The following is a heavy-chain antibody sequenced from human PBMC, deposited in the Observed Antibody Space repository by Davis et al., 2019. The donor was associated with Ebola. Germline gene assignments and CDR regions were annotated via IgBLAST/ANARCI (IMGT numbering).Heavy chain of an antibody. Sequence: GESLKISCAASGFTFSSYSMNWVRQAPGKGLEWVANIKQDGSEKYYVDSVKGRFTISRDNAKNSLYLQMNSLRAEDTAVYYCARATVTPYYYYYGMDVWGQGTTVTVSS. CDR2: IKQDGSEK. CDR1: GFTFSSYS. D-gene: IGHD4-11*01. J-gene: IGHJ6*02. CDR3: ARATVTPYYYYYGMDV. V-gene: IGHV3-7*03.